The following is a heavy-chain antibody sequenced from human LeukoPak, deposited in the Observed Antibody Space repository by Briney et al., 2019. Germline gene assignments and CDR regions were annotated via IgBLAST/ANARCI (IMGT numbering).Heavy chain of an antibody. V-gene: IGHV3-30*18. CDR3: AKDCRRYYYDSSGCFDY. CDR2: ISYDGRNK. D-gene: IGHD3-22*01. J-gene: IGHJ4*02. Sequence: GGSLRLSCAASGFIFSYYGMHWVRQAPGKGLEWVAVISYDGRNKYYADSVKGRFTISRDNSQNTLYLQMDSLRAEDTAVYYCAKDCRRYYYDSSGCFDYWGQGTLVTVSS. CDR1: GFIFSYYG.